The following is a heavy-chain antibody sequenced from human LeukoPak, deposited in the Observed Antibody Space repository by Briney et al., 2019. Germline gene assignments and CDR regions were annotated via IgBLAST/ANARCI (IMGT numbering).Heavy chain of an antibody. CDR2: IYHSGST. D-gene: IGHD3-10*01. CDR3: ARRRTYYGSGSYPPHFDY. Sequence: ASETLSLTCAVSGGSISSGGYSWSWIRQPPGKGLEWIGYIYHSGSTYYNPSLKSRVTISVDRSKNQFSLKLSSVTAADTAVYYCARRRTYYGSGSYPPHFDYWGQGTLVTVSS. J-gene: IGHJ4*02. CDR1: GGSISSGGYS. V-gene: IGHV4-30-2*01.